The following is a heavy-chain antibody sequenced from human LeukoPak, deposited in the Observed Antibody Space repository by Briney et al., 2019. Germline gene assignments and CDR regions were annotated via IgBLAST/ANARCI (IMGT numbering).Heavy chain of an antibody. V-gene: IGHV4-59*01. Sequence: SETLSLTCTVSGGSISSYYWSWIRQPPGKGLEWIGYIYYSGSTNYNPSLKSRVTISVDTSKNQFSLKLSSVTAADTAVYYCASYYYDSSGSDDAFDIWGQGTMVTVSS. D-gene: IGHD3-22*01. CDR3: ASYYYDSSGSDDAFDI. J-gene: IGHJ3*02. CDR2: IYYSGST. CDR1: GGSISSYY.